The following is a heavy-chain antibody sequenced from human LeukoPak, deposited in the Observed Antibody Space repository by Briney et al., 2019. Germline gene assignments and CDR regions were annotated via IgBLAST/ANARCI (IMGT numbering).Heavy chain of an antibody. CDR1: GGTFSSYA. CDR2: IIPILGIA. CDR3: AREGYILGYYGSGSYPH. Sequence: SVKVSCKASGGTFSSYAIGWVRQAPGQGLEWMGRIIPILGIANYAQKFQGRVTITADKSTSTAYMELSSLRSEDTAVYYCAREGYILGYYGSGSYPHWGQGTLVTVSS. D-gene: IGHD3-10*01. J-gene: IGHJ4*02. V-gene: IGHV1-69*04.